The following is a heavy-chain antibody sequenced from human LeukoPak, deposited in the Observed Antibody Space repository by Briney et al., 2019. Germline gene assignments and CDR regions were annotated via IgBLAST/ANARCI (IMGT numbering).Heavy chain of an antibody. CDR3: ARHSYDYVWGSYPEGAFDI. V-gene: IGHV4-59*08. D-gene: IGHD3-16*02. J-gene: IGHJ3*02. CDR2: IYYSGST. CDR1: GGSISSYY. Sequence: SETLSLTCTVSGGSISSYYWSWIRQPPGKGLEWIGYIYYSGSTNYNPSLESRVTISVDTSKNQFSLKLSSVTAADTAVYYCARHSYDYVWGSYPEGAFDIWGQGTMVTVSS.